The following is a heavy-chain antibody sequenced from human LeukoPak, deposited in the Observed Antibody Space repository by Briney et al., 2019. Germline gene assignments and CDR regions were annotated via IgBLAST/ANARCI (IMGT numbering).Heavy chain of an antibody. J-gene: IGHJ5*02. V-gene: IGHV4-61*01. Sequence: NPSETLSLTCTVPGGSISSSSYYWGWIRQPPGKGLEWIGYIYYSGSTNYNPSLKSRVTISVDTSKNQFSLKLSSVTAADTAVYYCARDIGSAAGTWWFDPWGQGTLVTVSS. D-gene: IGHD6-13*01. CDR1: GGSISSSSYY. CDR3: ARDIGSAAGTWWFDP. CDR2: IYYSGST.